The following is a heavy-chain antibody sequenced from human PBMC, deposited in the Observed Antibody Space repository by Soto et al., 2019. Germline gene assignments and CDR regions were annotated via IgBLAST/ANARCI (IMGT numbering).Heavy chain of an antibody. CDR3: GRSRGDFSNYYYYYYMDV. J-gene: IGHJ6*03. V-gene: IGHV4-59*08. D-gene: IGHD4-4*01. CDR2: IYYSGST. CDR1: GGSISSYY. Sequence: SETLSLTCTVSGGSISSYYWSWIRQPPGKGLEWIGYIYYSGSTNYNPSLKSRVTISVDTSKNQFSLKLSSVTAADTAVYYCGRSRGDFSNYYYYYYMDVWGKGTTVTVSS.